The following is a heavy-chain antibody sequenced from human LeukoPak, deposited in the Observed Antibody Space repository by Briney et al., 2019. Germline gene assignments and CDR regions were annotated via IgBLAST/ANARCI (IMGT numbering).Heavy chain of an antibody. CDR1: GGSISSYY. D-gene: IGHD2-2*01. CDR3: ARDHHIVVVPAAPGDNWFDP. CDR2: IYTSGST. V-gene: IGHV4-4*08. Sequence: SETLSLTCTVSGGSISSYYWSWIRQPAGKGLEWIGQIYTSGSTNYNPSLKSRVTISADTSKNQFSLNLTSVTAADTAVYYCARDHHIVVVPAAPGDNWFDPWGQGTLVTVSS. J-gene: IGHJ5*02.